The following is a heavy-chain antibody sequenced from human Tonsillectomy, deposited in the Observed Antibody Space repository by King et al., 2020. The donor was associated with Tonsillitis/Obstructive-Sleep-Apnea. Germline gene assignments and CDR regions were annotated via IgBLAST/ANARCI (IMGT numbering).Heavy chain of an antibody. CDR1: GFTFSSYW. CDR3: ARDLGQLSLNDAFDI. V-gene: IGHV3-74*01. J-gene: IGHJ3*02. D-gene: IGHD6-13*01. Sequence: VQLVESGGGLVQPGGSLRLSCAASGFTFSSYWMHCVRPPPGKGLVWISRINSDGSSTSCADSVKGRLTISRDNAKKTLYLQMNSLRAEDTAVYYCARDLGQLSLNDAFDIWGQGAMVTVSS. CDR2: INSDGSST.